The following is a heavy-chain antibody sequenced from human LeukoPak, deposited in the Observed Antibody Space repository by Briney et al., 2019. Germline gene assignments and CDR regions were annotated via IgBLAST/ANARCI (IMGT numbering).Heavy chain of an antibody. V-gene: IGHV3-23*01. CDR3: AKDRYYYGSGSYYSMDAFDI. D-gene: IGHD3-10*01. J-gene: IGHJ3*02. CDR2: ISGSGGST. CDR1: GFTFSSYA. Sequence: GGSLRLSCAAPGFTFSSYAMNWVRQAPGKGLEWVSAISGSGGSTYFADSVKGRFTISRDNSKNTLYLQMNRLGADDTAVYYCAKDRYYYGSGSYYSMDAFDIWGQGTMVTVSS.